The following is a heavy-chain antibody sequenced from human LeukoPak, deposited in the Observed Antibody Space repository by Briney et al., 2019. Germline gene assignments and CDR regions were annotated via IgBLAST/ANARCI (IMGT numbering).Heavy chain of an antibody. CDR3: ARDVRGNSFSDY. D-gene: IGHD4-23*01. CDR1: GFIFSSHD. V-gene: IGHV3-48*02. CDR2: ISTSSRI. J-gene: IGHJ4*02. Sequence: PGGSLRLSCAASGFIFSSHDMSWVRQAPGKGLEWVSYISTSSRIYYADSVKGRFTSSRNNAKNSLYLQMHSLRDEDTALYYCARDVRGNSFSDYWGQGTLVTVSS.